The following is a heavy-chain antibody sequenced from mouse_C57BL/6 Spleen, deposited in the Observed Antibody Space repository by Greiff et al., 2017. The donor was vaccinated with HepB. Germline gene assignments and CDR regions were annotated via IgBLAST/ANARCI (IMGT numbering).Heavy chain of an antibody. V-gene: IGHV7-3*01. CDR1: GFTFTDYY. J-gene: IGHJ4*01. CDR3: AGAYLYAMDY. Sequence: DVQLVESGGGLVQPGGSLSLSCAASGFTFTDYYMSWVRQPPGKALEWLGFIRNKANGYTTEYSASVKGRFTISRDNSQSILYLQMNALRAEDSATYYCAGAYLYAMDYWGQGTSVTVSS. D-gene: IGHD3-1*01. CDR2: IRNKANGYTT.